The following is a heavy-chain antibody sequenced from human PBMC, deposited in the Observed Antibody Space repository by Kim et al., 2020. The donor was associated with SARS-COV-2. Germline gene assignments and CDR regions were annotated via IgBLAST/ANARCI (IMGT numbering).Heavy chain of an antibody. V-gene: IGHV3-23*01. J-gene: IGHJ4*02. Sequence: GNTYYADPVKGRFTLSRDDSKTTLYLQMNSLRAEDTAVYYCAKEAGDFDYWGQGTLATVSS. CDR2: GNT. D-gene: IGHD6-19*01. CDR3: AKEAGDFDY.